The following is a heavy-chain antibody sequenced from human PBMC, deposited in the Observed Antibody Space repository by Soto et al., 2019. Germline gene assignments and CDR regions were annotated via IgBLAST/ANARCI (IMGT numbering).Heavy chain of an antibody. Sequence: SLRLSCAASGFTFDDYAMHWVRQVPWKGLEWVSGISWNSDFIAYADSVKGRFTVSRDNAKNSLYLQMNSLRAEDTAVYYCARARYSSSWSNTVYGMDVWGQGTTVTVSS. CDR1: GFTFDDYA. CDR3: ARARYSSSWSNTVYGMDV. CDR2: ISWNSDFI. J-gene: IGHJ6*02. V-gene: IGHV3-9*01. D-gene: IGHD6-13*01.